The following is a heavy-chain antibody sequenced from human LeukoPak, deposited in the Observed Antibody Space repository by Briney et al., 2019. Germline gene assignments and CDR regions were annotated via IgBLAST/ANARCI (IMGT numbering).Heavy chain of an antibody. V-gene: IGHV3-21*01. J-gene: IGHJ4*02. CDR3: ARARAAAGPLDY. CDR2: ISSSSSYI. Sequence: GGSLRLSCAASGFTVSSNYMSWVRQAPGKGLEWVSSISSSSSYIYYADSVKGRFTISRDNAKNSLYLQMNSLRAEDTAVYYCARARAAAGPLDYWGQGTLVTVSS. CDR1: GFTVSSNY. D-gene: IGHD6-13*01.